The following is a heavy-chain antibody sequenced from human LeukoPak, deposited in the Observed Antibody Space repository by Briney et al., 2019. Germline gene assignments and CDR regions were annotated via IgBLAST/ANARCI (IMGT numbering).Heavy chain of an antibody. CDR2: IYYSGST. J-gene: IGHJ4*02. CDR1: GGSISSYY. D-gene: IGHD4-17*01. V-gene: IGHV4-59*01. CDR3: ARGTYGDYSVYFDY. Sequence: SGTLSLTCTVSGGSISSYYWSWIRQPPGKGLEWIGYIYYSGSTNYNPSLKSRVTISVDTSKNQFSLKLSSVTAADTAVYYCARGTYGDYSVYFDYWGQGTLVTVSS.